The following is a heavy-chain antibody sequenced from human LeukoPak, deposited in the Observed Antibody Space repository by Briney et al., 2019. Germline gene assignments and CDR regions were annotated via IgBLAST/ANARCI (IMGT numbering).Heavy chain of an antibody. J-gene: IGHJ4*02. V-gene: IGHV3-48*03. Sequence: GGSLRLSCAASGFTFSSYEMNWVRQAPGKGLEWVSYISSSGSTIYYADPVKGRFTISRDNAKNSLYLQMNSLRAEDTAVYYCARGGDTDTYFDYWGQGTLVTVSS. CDR1: GFTFSSYE. CDR2: ISSSGSTI. CDR3: ARGGDTDTYFDY. D-gene: IGHD5-18*01.